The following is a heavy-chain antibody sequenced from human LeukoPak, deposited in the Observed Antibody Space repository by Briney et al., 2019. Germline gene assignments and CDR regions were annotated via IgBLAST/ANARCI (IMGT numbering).Heavy chain of an antibody. Sequence: GGSLRLSCAASGFTFSSYSMNWVRQAPGKGLEWVANINPDGSQKRFVDSVMGRFTMSRDNAKNSLYLQMNSLRVEDTAVFYCAAWTDRGYNFWGQGTLVTVSS. CDR3: AAWTDRGYNF. J-gene: IGHJ4*02. CDR1: GFTFSSYS. D-gene: IGHD5-24*01. V-gene: IGHV3-7*01. CDR2: INPDGSQK.